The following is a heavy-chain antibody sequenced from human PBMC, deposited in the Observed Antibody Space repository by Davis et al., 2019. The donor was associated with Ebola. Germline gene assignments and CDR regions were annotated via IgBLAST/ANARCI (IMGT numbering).Heavy chain of an antibody. CDR2: IYHSGNT. V-gene: IGHV4-4*02. Sequence: PSETLSLTCAVSGGSISSSNWWNWVRQPPEKGLEWIGEIYHSGNTNYNPSLKSRVTISVDKSKNQFSLKLSSVTAADTAVYYCARAQYQLQTRRGGYFDLWGRGTLVTVSS. CDR3: ARAQYQLQTRRGGYFDL. D-gene: IGHD2-2*01. J-gene: IGHJ2*01. CDR1: GGSISSSNW.